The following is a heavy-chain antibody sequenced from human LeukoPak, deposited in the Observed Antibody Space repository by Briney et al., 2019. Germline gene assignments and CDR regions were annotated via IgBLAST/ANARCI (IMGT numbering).Heavy chain of an antibody. CDR2: IYYRGSP. Sequence: SETLSLTCTVSGGSISSYYWSWIRQPPGKALEWIGYIYYRGSPNYNPSLKSRVTISIDTSKNQFSLGLSSVTAADTAVYYCARDGGDEILDYWGQGTLVTVSS. CDR3: ARDGGDEILDY. CDR1: GGSISSYY. V-gene: IGHV4-59*01. J-gene: IGHJ4*02. D-gene: IGHD4-17*01.